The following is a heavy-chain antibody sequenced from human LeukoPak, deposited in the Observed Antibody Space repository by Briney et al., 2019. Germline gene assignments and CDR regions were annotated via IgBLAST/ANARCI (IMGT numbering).Heavy chain of an antibody. Sequence: GGSLRLSCAASGFTFGSYAMHWVRQAPGKGLEYVSAISSNGGSTYYANSVKGRFTISRDNSKNTLYLQMGSLRAEDMAVYYCARDRGYDTIYYYYYMDVWGKGTTVTVSS. J-gene: IGHJ6*03. CDR1: GFTFGSYA. V-gene: IGHV3-64*01. CDR3: ARDRGYDTIYYYYYMDV. D-gene: IGHD5-12*01. CDR2: ISSNGGST.